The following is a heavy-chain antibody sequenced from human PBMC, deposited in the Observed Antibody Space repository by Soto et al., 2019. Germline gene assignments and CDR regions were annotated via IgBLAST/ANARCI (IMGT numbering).Heavy chain of an antibody. Sequence: SETLSLTCSVSGGSISTYYWSWIRQAPGKRLEWLGYIFHSGATNYNPSLESRVTISVDTSKSQLSLRLTSVTAADTGVYYCARALMGSFDAFDIWGQGTTDTVSS. CDR2: IFHSGAT. D-gene: IGHD3-16*01. CDR3: ARALMGSFDAFDI. V-gene: IGHV4-59*01. J-gene: IGHJ3*02. CDR1: GGSISTYY.